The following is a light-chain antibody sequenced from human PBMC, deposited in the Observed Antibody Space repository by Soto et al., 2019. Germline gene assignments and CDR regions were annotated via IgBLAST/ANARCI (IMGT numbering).Light chain of an antibody. V-gene: IGKV1-39*01. CDR1: QSISSY. CDR3: QQSYSTPIT. J-gene: IGKJ5*01. CDR2: AAS. Sequence: DIQMTQSPSSLSASVGDRDTITCRASQSISSYLNWYQQKPGKAPKXMIYAASSLQSGVPSRFSGSGSGTDFTLTISSLQPEDFATYYCQQSYSTPITFGQGTRLEIK.